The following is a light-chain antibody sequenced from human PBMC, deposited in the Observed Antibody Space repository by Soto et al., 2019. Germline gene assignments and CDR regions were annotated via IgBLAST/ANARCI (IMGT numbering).Light chain of an antibody. CDR1: QSINNW. CDR2: KAS. V-gene: IGKV1-5*03. CDR3: HQYNSYSWT. Sequence: DIQMTQSPSTLSASVGDRVTITCRASQSINNWLAWYRQTPGKAPKLLIYKASSLESGVPSRFSGSGSGTEFTLTISSLQPDDFATYYCHQYNSYSWTFGQGTKVEIK. J-gene: IGKJ1*01.